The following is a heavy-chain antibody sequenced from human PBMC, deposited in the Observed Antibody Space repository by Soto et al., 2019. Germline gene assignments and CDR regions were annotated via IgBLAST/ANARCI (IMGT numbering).Heavy chain of an antibody. J-gene: IGHJ4*02. CDR3: AKDRDRYDFWSGYRGYYFDY. D-gene: IGHD3-3*01. V-gene: IGHV3-23*01. CDR2: ISGSGGST. CDR1: GFTFSSYA. Sequence: GGSLRLSCAVSGFTFSSYAMSWVRQAPGKGLEWVSAISGSGGSTYYADPVKGRFTISRDNSKNTLYLQMNSLRAEDTAVYYCAKDRDRYDFWSGYRGYYFDYWGQGTLVTVSS.